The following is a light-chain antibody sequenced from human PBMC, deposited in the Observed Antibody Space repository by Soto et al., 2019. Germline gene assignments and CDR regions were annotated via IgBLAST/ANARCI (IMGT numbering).Light chain of an antibody. CDR3: MQTAQHPWT. J-gene: IGKJ1*01. CDR1: QSLVFSDGKTY. Sequence: DIVMTQTPLSLSVTPGQPASISCKSSQSLVFSDGKTYFYWYLQKPGQPPQLLIHGVSTRFSGVTDRFSGSGSGTDFTLTISRVEAEDVGVYYCMQTAQHPWTFGQGTKVEVK. CDR2: GVS. V-gene: IGKV2D-29*01.